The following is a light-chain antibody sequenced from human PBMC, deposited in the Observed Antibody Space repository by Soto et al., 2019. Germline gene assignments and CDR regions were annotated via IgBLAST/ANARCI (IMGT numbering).Light chain of an antibody. J-gene: IGKJ5*01. CDR3: QQYNNWPPIT. CDR1: QSVSSD. CDR2: GAS. Sequence: EVVMTQSPATLSVSPGERATLSCRASQSVSSDLAWYQQKPGQAPRLLIYGASTRAAGIAARFSGSGSGTEFTLTISSLQSEDFAVYYCQQYNNWPPITFGQGTRLEMK. V-gene: IGKV3D-15*01.